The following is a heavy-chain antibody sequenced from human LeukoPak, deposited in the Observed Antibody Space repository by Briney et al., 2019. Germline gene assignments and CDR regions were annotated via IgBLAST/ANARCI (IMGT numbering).Heavy chain of an antibody. CDR3: ARELYYYDSSGYYLNWFDP. D-gene: IGHD3-22*01. CDR2: IKQDGSEK. J-gene: IGHJ5*02. CDR1: GFTFSSYW. Sequence: PGGSLRLSCAASGFTFSSYWMSWVRQAPGKGLEGVANIKQDGSEKYYVDSVKGRFTISRDNAKNSLYLQMNSLRAEDTAVYYCARELYYYDSSGYYLNWFDPWGQGTLVTVSS. V-gene: IGHV3-7*01.